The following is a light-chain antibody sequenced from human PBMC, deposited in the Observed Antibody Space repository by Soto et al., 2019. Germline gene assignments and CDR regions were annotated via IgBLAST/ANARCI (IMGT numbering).Light chain of an antibody. CDR1: SSNIGRNT. J-gene: IGLJ3*02. CDR3: SGWDDSLNVEV. V-gene: IGLV1-44*01. Sequence: QSVLTQQPSASGTPGQRVTISCSGVSSNIGRNTVDWYQQLPGTAPKLLIYSNHQRPSGVPDRFSGSKSGTSASLANSGLQFEDEADYYCSGWDDSLNVEVFGGRTELTVL. CDR2: SNH.